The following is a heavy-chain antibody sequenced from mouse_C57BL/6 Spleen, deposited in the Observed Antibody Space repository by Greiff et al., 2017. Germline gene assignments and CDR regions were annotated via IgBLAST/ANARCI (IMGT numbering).Heavy chain of an antibody. Sequence: QVQLQQPGAELVKPGASVKMSCKASGYTFTSYWITWVKQRPGQGLEWIGDIYPGSGSTNYNEKFKSKATLTVDTSSSTAYMQLSSLTSEDSAVYYCARGDYYGSSLDDWGQGTTLTVSS. CDR2: IYPGSGST. J-gene: IGHJ2*01. CDR1: GYTFTSYW. D-gene: IGHD1-1*01. CDR3: ARGDYYGSSLDD. V-gene: IGHV1-55*01.